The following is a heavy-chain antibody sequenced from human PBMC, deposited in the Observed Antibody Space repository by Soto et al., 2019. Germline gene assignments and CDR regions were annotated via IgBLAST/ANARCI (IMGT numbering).Heavy chain of an antibody. CDR1: GFTVSDYY. V-gene: IGHV3-53*01. D-gene: IGHD1-26*01. J-gene: IGHJ4*02. Sequence: EVKLVESGGGLVQPGGSLRLSCAASGFTVSDYYMTWVRQAPGKGLEWVSLLYSGGSTIYADSVKGRVTISRDSSKNTLYLQMNSLRVEDTAVYYCARATVGASDFGFDSWGQGTVVTVSS. CDR2: LYSGGST. CDR3: ARATVGASDFGFDS.